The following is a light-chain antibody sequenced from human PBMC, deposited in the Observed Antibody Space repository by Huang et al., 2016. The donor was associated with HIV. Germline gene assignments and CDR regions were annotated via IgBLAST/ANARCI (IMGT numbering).Light chain of an antibody. CDR3: QQYYKSPQT. CDR1: PSLLSSSTNKNY. CDR2: WAS. J-gene: IGKJ1*01. V-gene: IGKV4-1*01. Sequence: DILLTQSPDSLAVSLGETATLTCRSSPSLLSSSTNKNYLAWFQQRPGQPPKLLVFWASSREAGIPDRFTGGGSGTQFALTISNVKTEDVAIYYCQQYYKSPQTFGPGTRVEI.